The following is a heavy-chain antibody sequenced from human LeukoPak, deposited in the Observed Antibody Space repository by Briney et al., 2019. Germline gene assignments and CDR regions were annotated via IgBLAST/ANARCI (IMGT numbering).Heavy chain of an antibody. D-gene: IGHD6-19*01. CDR2: VSYSSSTI. CDR1: GFTFSDFS. Sequence: GGSLRLSCAASGFTFSDFSMNWVRQAPGKGLEWLSYVSYSSSTIYYADSVKGRFTISRDNAKNSLYLQMNSLRAEDTAVYYCARGEGALAGRRWPYSYYYYMDVWGKGTTVTVSS. V-gene: IGHV3-48*01. CDR3: ARGEGALAGRRWPYSYYYYMDV. J-gene: IGHJ6*03.